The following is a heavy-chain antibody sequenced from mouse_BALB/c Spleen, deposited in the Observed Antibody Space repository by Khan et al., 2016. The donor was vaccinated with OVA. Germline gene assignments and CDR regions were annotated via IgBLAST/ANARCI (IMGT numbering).Heavy chain of an antibody. CDR1: GYSITSDYA. V-gene: IGHV3-2*02. D-gene: IGHD1-1*02. J-gene: IGHJ4*01. CDR3: ARDGARYNYAMDY. Sequence: EVQLVESGPGLVKPSQSLSLTCTVTGYSITSDYAWNWIRQLPGNKLEWMGYISYSGSTNYNPALKSRISITRDTSKNQFFLQLNSVTTEDTDTYYCARDGARYNYAMDYWGQGTSVTVSS. CDR2: ISYSGST.